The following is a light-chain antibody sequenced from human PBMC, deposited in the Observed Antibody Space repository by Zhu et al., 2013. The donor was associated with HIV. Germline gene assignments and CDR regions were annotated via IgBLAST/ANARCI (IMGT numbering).Light chain of an antibody. J-gene: IGKJ2*01. V-gene: IGKV3-20*01. Sequence: EIVLTQSPGTMSLSPGERATLSCRASQSVSSSYLAWYHQKPGQAPRLLIYGTSSRATGIPDRFSGSGSGTDFTLTISRLEPEDFAVYYCQQYGNSPPTFGQGTKLQIK. CDR1: QSVSSSY. CDR3: QQYGNSPPT. CDR2: GTS.